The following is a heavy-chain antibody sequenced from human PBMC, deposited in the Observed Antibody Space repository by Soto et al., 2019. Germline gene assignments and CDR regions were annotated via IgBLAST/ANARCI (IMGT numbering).Heavy chain of an antibody. CDR2: IYYSGST. Sequence: SETLSLTCTVSGGSISSYYWSWIRQPPGKGLEWIGYIYYSGSTNYNPSLKSRVTISVDTSKNQFSLKLSSVTAADTAVYYCARHGSSALLHYWGQGTLVTVSS. J-gene: IGHJ4*02. CDR1: GGSISSYY. D-gene: IGHD6-6*01. V-gene: IGHV4-59*08. CDR3: ARHGSSALLHY.